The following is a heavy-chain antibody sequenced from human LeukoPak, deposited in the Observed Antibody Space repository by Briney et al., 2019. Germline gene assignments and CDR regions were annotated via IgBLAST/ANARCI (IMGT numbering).Heavy chain of an antibody. CDR1: GFTFSSYG. CDR2: IWYDGSNK. D-gene: IGHD5-18*01. V-gene: IGHV3-33*01. CDR3: AREISYGYSDAFDI. J-gene: IGHJ3*02. Sequence: GGSLRLSCAASGFTFSSYGMHWVRQAPGKGLEWVAVIWYDGSNKYYADSVKGRFTISRDNSKNTLYLQMNSLRAEDTAVYYCAREISYGYSDAFDIRGQGTMVTVSS.